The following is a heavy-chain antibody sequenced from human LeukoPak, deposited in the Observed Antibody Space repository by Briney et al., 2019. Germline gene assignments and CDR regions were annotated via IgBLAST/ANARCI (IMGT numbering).Heavy chain of an antibody. D-gene: IGHD7-27*01. V-gene: IGHV3-23*01. CDR2: VSDSGGNT. J-gene: IGHJ4*02. CDR3: AKADRQTGILYYFDN. Sequence: GGSRRPAVAPVDSTFGGNAMGGSGKPPGKGWNGSSPVSDSGGNTYYADSVKGQFTISRDNSKNTLYLQMNSLRAEDTAVYYCAKADRQTGILYYFDNWGQGTLVTVSS. CDR1: DSTFGGNA.